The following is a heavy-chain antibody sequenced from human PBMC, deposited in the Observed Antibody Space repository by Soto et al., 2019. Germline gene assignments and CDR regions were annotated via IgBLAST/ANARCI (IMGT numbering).Heavy chain of an antibody. V-gene: IGHV4-4*02. J-gene: IGHJ5*02. CDR1: VAPSAVIT. CDR2: IYHSGST. D-gene: IGHD6-19*01. Sequence: QVQLQESGPGLVKPSGTLPLPSLSLVAPSAVITCGGGVASPQGRGWGWMGEIYHSGSTNYNPSLKSRVTISVDKSKNQFSLKLSSVTAADTAVYYCARRAVAGTFSTTNWFDPWGQGTLVTVSS. CDR3: ARRAVAGTFSTTNWFDP.